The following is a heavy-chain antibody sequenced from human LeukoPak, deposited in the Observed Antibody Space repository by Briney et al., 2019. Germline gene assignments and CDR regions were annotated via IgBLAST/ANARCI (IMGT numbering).Heavy chain of an antibody. D-gene: IGHD2-15*01. J-gene: IGHJ4*02. V-gene: IGHV3-21*06. CDR2: ISSSSNYI. Sequence: GGSLRLSCAASEFTFNSYNMNWVRQAPGKGLEWVSSISSSSNYIYYADSVKGRFTISRDNAKNSVYLQINSLRAEDTAVYYCARLPYSWAFDYWGQGTPVTVSS. CDR3: ARLPYSWAFDY. CDR1: EFTFNSYN.